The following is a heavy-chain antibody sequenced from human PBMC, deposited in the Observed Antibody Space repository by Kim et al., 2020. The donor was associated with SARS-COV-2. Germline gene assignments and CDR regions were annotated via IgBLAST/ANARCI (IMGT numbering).Heavy chain of an antibody. CDR2: ISSSSSTI. V-gene: IGHV3-48*02. CDR1: GFTFSSSS. D-gene: IGHD5-18*01. Sequence: GGSLRLSCAASGFTFSSSSMNWVRQAPGKGLEWVSYISSSSSTIYYADSVKGRFTISSDSAKNSMYLQMKSLRDEDTAVDYCVRDRGYSYGSFDYWGQG. CDR3: VRDRGYSYGSFDY. J-gene: IGHJ4*02.